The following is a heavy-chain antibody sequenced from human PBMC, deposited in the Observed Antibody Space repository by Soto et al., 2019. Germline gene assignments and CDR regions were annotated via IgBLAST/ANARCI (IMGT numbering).Heavy chain of an antibody. D-gene: IGHD3-9*01. CDR1: GFTFSDYY. J-gene: IGHJ6*02. Sequence: GGALRLSCAASGFTFSDYYMSWIRQAPGKGLEWVSYISSSSSYTNYADSVKGRFTISRDNAKNSLYLQMNSLRAEDTAVYYCARDYGYDILTGYPGVYYGMDVWGQGTTVTVSS. CDR2: ISSSSSYT. CDR3: ARDYGYDILTGYPGVYYGMDV. V-gene: IGHV3-11*05.